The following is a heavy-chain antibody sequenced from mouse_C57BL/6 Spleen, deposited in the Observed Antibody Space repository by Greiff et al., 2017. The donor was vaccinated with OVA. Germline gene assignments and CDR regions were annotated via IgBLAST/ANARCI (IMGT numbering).Heavy chain of an antibody. D-gene: IGHD1-1*01. CDR3: ARGGFYYGSSYAMDY. J-gene: IGHJ4*01. CDR2: INSDGGST. V-gene: IGHV5-2*01. CDR1: EYEFPSHD. Sequence: EVMLVESGGGLVQPGESLKLSCESNEYEFPSHDMSWVRKTPEKRLELVAAINSDGGSTYYPDTMERRFIISRDNTKKTLYLHMSSLRSEDTALYYCARGGFYYGSSYAMDYWGQGTSVTVSS.